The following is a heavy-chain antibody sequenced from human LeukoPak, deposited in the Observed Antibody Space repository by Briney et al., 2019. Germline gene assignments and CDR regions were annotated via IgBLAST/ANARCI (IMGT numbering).Heavy chain of an antibody. V-gene: IGHV1-8*01. CDR1: GYSFTSYD. D-gene: IGHD3-3*01. Sequence: ASVKVSCKASGYSFTSYDINWVRQATGQGLEWMGWMNPNSGNTGYAQKFQGRVTMTRNTSISTAYMEPSSLRSEDTAVYYCARGLEEWLLIGYYYYMDVWGKGTTVTVSS. CDR2: MNPNSGNT. J-gene: IGHJ6*03. CDR3: ARGLEEWLLIGYYYYMDV.